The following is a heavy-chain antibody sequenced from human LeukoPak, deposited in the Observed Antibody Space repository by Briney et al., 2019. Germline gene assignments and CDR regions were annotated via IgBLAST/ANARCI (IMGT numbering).Heavy chain of an antibody. Sequence: PGGSLRLSCAASGFTFSSYEMNWVRQAPGKGLEWVLYVSSGGSTIYYADSVKGRFTISRDNAKDSLYLQMNSLRVEDTAVYYCARGFYYMDVWGKGPRSPSS. V-gene: IGHV3-48*03. CDR3: ARGFYYMDV. CDR2: VSSGGSTI. CDR1: GFTFSSYE. J-gene: IGHJ6*03.